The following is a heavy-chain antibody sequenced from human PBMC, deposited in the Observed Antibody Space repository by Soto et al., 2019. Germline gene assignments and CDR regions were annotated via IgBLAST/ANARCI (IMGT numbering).Heavy chain of an antibody. CDR2: ITSSGSTV. Sequence: PGGSLRLSCAASGFTFSSFEMNWVRQAPGKGLEWVSYITSSGSTVYYADSVKGRFTISRDNAKNSLSLQMNSLRAEDTAVYFCARGNSPVNVYWGQGALVTVSS. CDR3: ARGNSPVNVY. CDR1: GFTFSSFE. D-gene: IGHD2-21*01. V-gene: IGHV3-48*03. J-gene: IGHJ4*02.